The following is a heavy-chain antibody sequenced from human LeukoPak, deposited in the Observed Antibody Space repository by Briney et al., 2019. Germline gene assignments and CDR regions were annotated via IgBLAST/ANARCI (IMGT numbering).Heavy chain of an antibody. J-gene: IGHJ4*02. CDR1: GFTFSSYA. V-gene: IGHV3-23*01. CDR2: IPGSGGAT. D-gene: IGHD5-18*01. CDR3: AKAMVTFRGGRYYFDY. Sequence: GGSLRLSCEASGFTFSSYAIRWVRQAPGTGLEWVSSIPGSGGATYYADSVRGRFSISRDSSKNTVYLQMNSLRDEDTAAYYCAKAMVTFRGGRYYFDYWGQGTLVTVSS.